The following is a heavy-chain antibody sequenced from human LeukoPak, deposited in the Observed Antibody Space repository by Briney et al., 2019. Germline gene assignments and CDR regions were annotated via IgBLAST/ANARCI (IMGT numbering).Heavy chain of an antibody. CDR3: VRIPNNASFPNWLDP. CDR2: IDSRSNYI. Sequence: PGGSLRLSCAASGFTFSYSTMNWVRRAPGRGLGWVSSIDSRSNYIHYGDSVKGRFTISRDNAKNSLYLQMDSLRAEDTAMYYCVRIPNNASFPNWLDPWGQGTLVTVSS. V-gene: IGHV3-21*01. J-gene: IGHJ5*02. CDR1: GFTFSYST. D-gene: IGHD2-2*01.